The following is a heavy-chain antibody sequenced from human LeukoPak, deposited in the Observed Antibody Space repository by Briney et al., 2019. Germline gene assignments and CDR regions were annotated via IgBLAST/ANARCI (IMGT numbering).Heavy chain of an antibody. CDR1: GGTFSSYA. CDR2: IIPIFGTA. D-gene: IGHD3-22*01. Sequence: SVKVSCKASGGTFSSYAISWVRQAPGQGLEWMGGIIPIFGTANYAQKFQGRVTITADESTSTAYMELSSLRSEDTAVYYCATNYYDSSGYYIYWGQGALVTVSS. CDR3: ATNYYDSSGYYIY. J-gene: IGHJ4*02. V-gene: IGHV1-69*13.